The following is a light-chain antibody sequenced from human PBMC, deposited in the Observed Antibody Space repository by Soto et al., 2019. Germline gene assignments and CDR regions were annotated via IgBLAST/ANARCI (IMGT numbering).Light chain of an antibody. CDR1: QSVGNN. J-gene: IGKJ4*01. Sequence: EIVMTQSPATLSVSQGERATLSCRASQSVGNNLAWYQQKPGQAPRLLIYDASTRATGFPARLSGSGSGTEFTLTISGLQSEDFAVYYCQHYHTWPTFGGGTKVDIK. CDR2: DAS. V-gene: IGKV3-15*01. CDR3: QHYHTWPT.